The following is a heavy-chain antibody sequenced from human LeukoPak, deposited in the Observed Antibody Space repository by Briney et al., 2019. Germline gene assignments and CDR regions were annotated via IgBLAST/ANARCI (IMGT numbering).Heavy chain of an antibody. D-gene: IGHD3-22*01. V-gene: IGHV1-18*01. CDR1: GYTFISYG. J-gene: IGHJ4*02. CDR3: ARAFNLGYYYDSSGYYYFDY. CDR2: ISAYNGNT. Sequence: ASVKVSCKASGYTFISYGISWVRQAPGQGLEWMGWISAYNGNTNYAQKLQGRVTMTTDTSTSTAYMELRSLRSDDTAVYYCARAFNLGYYYDSSGYYYFDYWGQGTLVTVSS.